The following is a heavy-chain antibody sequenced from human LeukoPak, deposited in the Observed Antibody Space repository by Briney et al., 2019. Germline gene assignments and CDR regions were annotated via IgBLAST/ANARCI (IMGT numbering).Heavy chain of an antibody. CDR2: INYSGST. CDR3: PRRGGARRYRGLLL. J-gene: IGHJ6*02. D-gene: IGHD1-26*01. CDR1: GGFVSRSY. Sequence: SETHSLIYAASGGFVSRSYWTWIRQTPGKGLEWIGFINYSGSTNYNPSLKSRVTLSLDTSKNQFSLILTSVTAADTAVYYCPRRGGARRYRGLLLWARGTTVTVSS. V-gene: IGHV4-59*08.